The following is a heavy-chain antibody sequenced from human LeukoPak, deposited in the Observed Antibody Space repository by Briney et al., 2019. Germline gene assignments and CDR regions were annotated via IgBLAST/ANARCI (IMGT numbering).Heavy chain of an antibody. CDR2: INPNSGGT. J-gene: IGHJ4*02. D-gene: IGHD6-13*01. Sequence: GASVKVSCKASGYTFTGYYMHWVRQAPGQRLEWMGWINPNSGGTNYAQKFQGRVTMTRDTSISTAYMELSRLRSDDTSGYCCARDSSWYYFDYWGQGTLVTVSS. CDR1: GYTFTGYY. CDR3: ARDSSWYYFDY. V-gene: IGHV1-2*02.